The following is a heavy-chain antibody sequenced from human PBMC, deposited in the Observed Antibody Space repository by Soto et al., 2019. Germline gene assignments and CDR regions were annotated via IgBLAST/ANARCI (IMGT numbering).Heavy chain of an antibody. CDR2: IYYSGST. Sequence: QVQLQESGPGLVKPSETLSLTCTVSGGSVSSGSYYWSWIRQPPGKGLEWIGYIYYSGSTNYNPSLKSRVTISVDTSKNQFSLKLSSVTAADTAVYYCARDAGIAARQGRWFDPWGQGTLVTVSS. CDR3: ARDAGIAARQGRWFDP. J-gene: IGHJ5*02. CDR1: GGSVSSGSYY. V-gene: IGHV4-61*01. D-gene: IGHD6-6*01.